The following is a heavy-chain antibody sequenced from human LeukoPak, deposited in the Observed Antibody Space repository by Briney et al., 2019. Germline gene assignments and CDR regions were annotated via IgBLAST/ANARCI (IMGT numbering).Heavy chain of an antibody. CDR1: GFTFSSYA. D-gene: IGHD2-15*01. Sequence: GGSLRLSCAASGFTFSSYAMHWVRQAPGKWLEWVAVISYDGRNKYYADSVKGRFTISRDNSKNTLYLQMNSLRAEDTAVYYCARDVVVAAANWFDPWGQGTLVTVSS. CDR2: ISYDGRNK. V-gene: IGHV3-30-3*01. J-gene: IGHJ5*02. CDR3: ARDVVVAAANWFDP.